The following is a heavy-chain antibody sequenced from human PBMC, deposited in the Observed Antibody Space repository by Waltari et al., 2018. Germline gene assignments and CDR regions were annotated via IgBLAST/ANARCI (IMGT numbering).Heavy chain of an antibody. CDR3: AKDEALHIVVVIEWAFDY. CDR2: ISGSGGST. D-gene: IGHD2-21*01. V-gene: IGHV3-23*04. J-gene: IGHJ4*02. Sequence: EVQLVESGGGLVQPGGSLRLSCAASGFTFSSYAMSWVRQAPGKGLEWVSAISGSGGSTYYADSVKGRFTISRDNSKNTLYLQMNSLRAEDTAVYYCAKDEALHIVVVIEWAFDYWGQGTLVTVSS. CDR1: GFTFSSYA.